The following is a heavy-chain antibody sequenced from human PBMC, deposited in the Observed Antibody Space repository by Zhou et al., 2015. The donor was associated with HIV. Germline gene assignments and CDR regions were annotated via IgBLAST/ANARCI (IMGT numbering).Heavy chain of an antibody. J-gene: IGHJ6*02. Sequence: QVQLVQSGAEVKKPGASVKVSCKASGYTFTSYGISWVRQAPGQGLEWMGWISAYNGNTNYAQKLQGRVTMTTDTSTSTAYMELRSLRSDDTAVYYCARDQLSSVATTLIMDYYYGMDVVGPRDHGHRLL. CDR1: GYTFTSYG. D-gene: IGHD5-12*01. CDR2: ISAYNGNT. V-gene: IGHV1-18*01. CDR3: ARDQLSSVATTLIMDYYYGMDV.